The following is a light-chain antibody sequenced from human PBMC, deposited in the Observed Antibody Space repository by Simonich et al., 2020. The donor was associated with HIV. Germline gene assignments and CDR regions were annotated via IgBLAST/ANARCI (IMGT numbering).Light chain of an antibody. J-gene: IGKJ4*01. Sequence: DIQMTQSPSSLSRSVGDRVTITCRASQGISSSLAWYQQKPGKAPKLLIYAATTLQSGVPSRFSGSGSGTEFTLTMSSLQTEDFATYYCQQLYSYPLTFGGGTRVESK. CDR2: AAT. CDR1: QGISSS. CDR3: QQLYSYPLT. V-gene: IGKV1-9*01.